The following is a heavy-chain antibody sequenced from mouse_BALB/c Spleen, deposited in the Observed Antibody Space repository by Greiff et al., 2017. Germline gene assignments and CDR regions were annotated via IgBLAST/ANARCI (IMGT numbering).Heavy chain of an antibody. Sequence: VQLQQSGAELVRPGTSVKISCKASGYTFTNYWLGWVKQRPGHGLEWIGDIYPGGGYTNYNEKFKGKATLTADTSSSTAYMQLSSLTSEDSAVYFCARSGDYDRAFAYWGQGTLVTVSA. V-gene: IGHV1-63*02. D-gene: IGHD2-4*01. CDR2: IYPGGGYT. J-gene: IGHJ3*01. CDR3: ARSGDYDRAFAY. CDR1: GYTFTNYW.